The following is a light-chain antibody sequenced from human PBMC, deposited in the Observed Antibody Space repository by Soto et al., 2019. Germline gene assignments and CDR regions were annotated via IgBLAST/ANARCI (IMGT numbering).Light chain of an antibody. CDR1: QSVSSNY. Sequence: EIVLTQSPGTLSLSPGERATLSCRASQSVSSNYLAWYQQKPGQSPRLVMYGASNRATGIPDRFSGSGSGTDFTLTSSRLEPEDFAVYYCQQYGVSPTFGQGTKMEIK. V-gene: IGKV3-20*01. J-gene: IGKJ2*01. CDR2: GAS. CDR3: QQYGVSPT.